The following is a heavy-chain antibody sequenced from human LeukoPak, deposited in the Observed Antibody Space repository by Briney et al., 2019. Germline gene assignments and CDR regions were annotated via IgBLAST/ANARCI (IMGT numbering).Heavy chain of an antibody. D-gene: IGHD2-15*01. Sequence: SETLSLTCSVSNVSISSYFWSCIRQPAGKGLEWIGRIHISGTTNYNPSLKSRVTMSIGTSKNQFSLELSSVTAADTAVYFCAREETTRSQRAFDYWGQGTLVTVST. J-gene: IGHJ4*02. V-gene: IGHV4-4*07. CDR3: AREETTRSQRAFDY. CDR2: IHISGTT. CDR1: NVSISSYF.